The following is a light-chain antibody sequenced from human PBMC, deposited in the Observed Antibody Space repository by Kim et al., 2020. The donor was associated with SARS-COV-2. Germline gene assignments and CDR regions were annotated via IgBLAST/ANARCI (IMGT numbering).Light chain of an antibody. CDR1: QSVFRN. CDR3: KQYHKWPYT. J-gene: IGKJ2*01. CDR2: TAS. V-gene: IGKV3-15*01. Sequence: EIVMTQSPDTLSVSSGERASLSCRANQSVFRNLAWYQQIPGRAPRLLFGTASARASAIPARFSGGGSGTGFTLTISNLQSDDFAVYYCKQYHKWPYTFGQGTKLE.